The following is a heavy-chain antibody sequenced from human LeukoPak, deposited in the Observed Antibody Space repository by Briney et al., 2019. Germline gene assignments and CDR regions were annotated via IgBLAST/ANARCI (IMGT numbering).Heavy chain of an antibody. CDR2: INPNSGGT. Sequence: ASVKVSCTASGYTFTGYYMHWVRQAPGQGLEWMGWINPNSGGTNYAQKFQGRVTMTRDTSISTAYMELSRLRSDDTAVYYCARADSLYYYDSSGYADWGQGTLVTVSS. V-gene: IGHV1-2*02. J-gene: IGHJ4*02. CDR3: ARADSLYYYDSSGYAD. D-gene: IGHD3-22*01. CDR1: GYTFTGYY.